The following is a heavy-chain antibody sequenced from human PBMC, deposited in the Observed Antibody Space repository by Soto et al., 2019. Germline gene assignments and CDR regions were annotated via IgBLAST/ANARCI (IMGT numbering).Heavy chain of an antibody. CDR2: ISYDGSNK. D-gene: IGHD5-18*01. CDR3: AKEGDLGDSYASGYFYY. Sequence: VRLSCAASGFTFSSYGMHWVRQAPGKGLEWVAVISYDGSNKYYADSVKGRFTISRDNSKNTLYLQMNSLRAEDTAVYYCAKEGDLGDSYASGYFYYCGQGTLVTVSS. J-gene: IGHJ4*02. V-gene: IGHV3-30*18. CDR1: GFTFSSYG.